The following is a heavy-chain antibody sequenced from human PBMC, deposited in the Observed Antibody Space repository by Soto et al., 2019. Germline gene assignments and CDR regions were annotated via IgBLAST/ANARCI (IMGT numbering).Heavy chain of an antibody. D-gene: IGHD3-10*01. Sequence: EVQLVESGGGLVQPGGSLRLSCAAAGFTFSDYWMSWVRQAPGKGLECVANIKTDGSEKYYLDPVNGRFTISRDNAKNSLYLQMNNLRAEARAVYYCASSMGRGGNDYWGQGTLVAVSS. V-gene: IGHV3-7*05. CDR1: GFTFSDYW. CDR2: IKTDGSEK. CDR3: ASSMGRGGNDY. J-gene: IGHJ4*02.